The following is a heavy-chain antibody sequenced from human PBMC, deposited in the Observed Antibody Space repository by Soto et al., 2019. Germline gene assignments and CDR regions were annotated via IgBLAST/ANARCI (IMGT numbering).Heavy chain of an antibody. V-gene: IGHV5-51*01. D-gene: IGHD3-10*01. J-gene: IGHJ3*02. CDR1: GYSFTSYW. CDR2: IYPGDSDT. CDR3: ARLIIEIGQDDAFDI. Sequence: PGESLKISCKGSGYSFTSYWIGWVRQMPGKGLEWMGIIYPGDSDTRYSPSFQGQVTISADKSISTAYLQWSSLKASDTAMYYCARLIIEIGQDDAFDIWGQGTMVTVSS.